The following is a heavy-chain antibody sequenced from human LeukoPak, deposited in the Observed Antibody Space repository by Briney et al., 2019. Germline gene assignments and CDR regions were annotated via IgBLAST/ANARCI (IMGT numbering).Heavy chain of an antibody. CDR1: GYTFTGYY. CDR2: MNPNSGNT. D-gene: IGHD4-17*01. J-gene: IGHJ4*02. V-gene: IGHV1-8*02. CDR3: ARDPHSPYTTVTRSTYFHY. Sequence: ASVNVSCKASGYTFTGYYMHWVRQAPGQGREGMGWMNPNSGNTGYAQKFQGRITMTRDTYTSTVYMELSSLRSEDPAVYYCARDPHSPYTTVTRSTYFHYWRQGTLVTVSS.